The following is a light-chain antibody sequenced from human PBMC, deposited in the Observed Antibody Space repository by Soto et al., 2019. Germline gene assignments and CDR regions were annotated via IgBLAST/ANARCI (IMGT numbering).Light chain of an antibody. V-gene: IGKV3-11*01. CDR3: QQRSNRIT. J-gene: IGKJ5*01. Sequence: EIVLTQSPATLSLSPGERATLSCRASQSVRSYLAWYQQKRGQPPRLLIYDASNRATGIPARFSGSGSGTDFTLTISSLEPEDFAVYYCQQRSNRITFGHGTRLEIK. CDR2: DAS. CDR1: QSVRSY.